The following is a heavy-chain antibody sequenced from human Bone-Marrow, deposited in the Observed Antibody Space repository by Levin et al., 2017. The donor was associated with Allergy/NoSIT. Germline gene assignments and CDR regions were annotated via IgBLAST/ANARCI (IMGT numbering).Heavy chain of an antibody. Sequence: SETLSLTCTVSGGSISGYYWSWILQPPGKGLEYIGYIYYSGSTNYNPSLKSRVTISVDTSKNQFSLKRSSVTAADTAVYYCARKYYYGSGWTFDYWGQGTLVTVSS. J-gene: IGHJ4*02. V-gene: IGHV4-59*01. CDR2: IYYSGST. CDR3: ARKYYYGSGWTFDY. D-gene: IGHD3-10*01. CDR1: GGSISGYY.